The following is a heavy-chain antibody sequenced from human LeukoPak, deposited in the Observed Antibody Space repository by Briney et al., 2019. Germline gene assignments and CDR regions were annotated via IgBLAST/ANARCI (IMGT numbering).Heavy chain of an antibody. Sequence: GGSLRLSCAASGLTFDDYAMHWVRQAPGKGLEWVSGISWNSGSIGYADSVKGRFTISRDNAKNSLYLQRHSQRAEAMALYYCAKGGYLEYYFNYGGQRTLVTVSS. J-gene: IGHJ4*02. CDR3: AKGGYLEYYFNY. D-gene: IGHD1-1*01. V-gene: IGHV3-9*03. CDR2: ISWNSGSI. CDR1: GLTFDDYA.